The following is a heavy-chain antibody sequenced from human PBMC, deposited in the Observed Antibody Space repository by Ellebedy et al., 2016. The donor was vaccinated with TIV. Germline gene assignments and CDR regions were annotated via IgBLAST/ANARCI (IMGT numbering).Heavy chain of an antibody. D-gene: IGHD4-17*01. CDR1: GFTVSSNY. V-gene: IGHV3-53*01. J-gene: IGHJ5*02. Sequence: GESLKISCAVSGFTVSSNYMGWVRQAPGRGLEWVSVIYAGGTTDYVASVKGRFSISRDTSKNTLFLQMNSLRADDTAIYYCAVGRPNYGDFPSWGQGTLVTVSS. CDR2: IYAGGTT. CDR3: AVGRPNYGDFPS.